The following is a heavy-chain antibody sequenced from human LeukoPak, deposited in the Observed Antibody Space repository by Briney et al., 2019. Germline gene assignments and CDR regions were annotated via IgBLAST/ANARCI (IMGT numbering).Heavy chain of an antibody. CDR1: GGSFSGYY. V-gene: IGHV4-34*01. CDR3: ARSVRSHGGNSKVYFY. CDR2: INHSGST. Sequence: SETLSLTCAVYGGSFSGYYWSWIRQPPGKGLEWIGEINHSGSTNYNPSLKSRVTISVDTSKNQFSLKLSSVTAADTAVYYCARSVRSHGGNSKVYFYWGQGTLVTVSS. J-gene: IGHJ4*02. D-gene: IGHD4-23*01.